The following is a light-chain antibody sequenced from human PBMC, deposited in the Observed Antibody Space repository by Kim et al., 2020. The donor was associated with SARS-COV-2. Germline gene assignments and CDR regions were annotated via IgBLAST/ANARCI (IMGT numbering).Light chain of an antibody. V-gene: IGKV1-5*01. J-gene: IGKJ1*01. CDR2: DVS. CDR1: QSISGW. Sequence: SASVGDRVPITCRASQSISGWLAWYQQKPGRAPKVLIYDVSTLQSGVPSRFSGSGSGTEFTLTISSLQPDDIATYYCQQYTNYWTFGQGTKVDIK. CDR3: QQYTNYWT.